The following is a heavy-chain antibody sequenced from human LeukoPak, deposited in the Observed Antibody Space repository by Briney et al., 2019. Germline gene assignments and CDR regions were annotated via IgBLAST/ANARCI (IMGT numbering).Heavy chain of an antibody. J-gene: IGHJ4*02. D-gene: IGHD3-9*01. Sequence: TGGSLRLSCAASGFTVSRNYMNWVRQAPGKGLEWVSVIYSGGSTYYAASVKGRFTISRDNAKNSLYLQMNSLRAEDTAVYYCARDILTGFDYWGQGTLVTVSS. CDR1: GFTVSRNY. V-gene: IGHV3-66*01. CDR3: ARDILTGFDY. CDR2: IYSGGST.